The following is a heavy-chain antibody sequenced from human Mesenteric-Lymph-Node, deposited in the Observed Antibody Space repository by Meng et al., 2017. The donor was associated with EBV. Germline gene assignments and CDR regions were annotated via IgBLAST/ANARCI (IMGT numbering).Heavy chain of an antibody. CDR2: IQHSGAT. D-gene: IGHD3-10*01. CDR1: GVSIGSDNW. Sequence: PALLKPSGTLSLTCRVSGVSIGSDNWVTWVRQPPGKGLEWIGEIQHSGATNYNPSLKSRVTISVDKSKNQFSLKLSSVTAADAAVYFCASVIYGSGLNSWFDPWGHGTLVTVSS. J-gene: IGHJ5*02. CDR3: ASVIYGSGLNSWFDP. V-gene: IGHV4-4*02.